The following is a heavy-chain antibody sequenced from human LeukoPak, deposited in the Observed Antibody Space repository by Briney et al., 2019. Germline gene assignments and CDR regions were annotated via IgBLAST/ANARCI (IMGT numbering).Heavy chain of an antibody. Sequence: GRSLRLSCAASGFTFSSYGMPWVRQAPGKGLEWVAVIWYDGGNKYYADSVKGRFTISRDNSKNTLYLRMNSLRAEDTAMYYCARVNVAAEPEGQDYGIDVWGQGTMVSVSS. J-gene: IGHJ6*02. CDR3: ARVNVAAEPEGQDYGIDV. V-gene: IGHV3-33*01. CDR2: IWYDGGNK. CDR1: GFTFSSYG. D-gene: IGHD1-14*01.